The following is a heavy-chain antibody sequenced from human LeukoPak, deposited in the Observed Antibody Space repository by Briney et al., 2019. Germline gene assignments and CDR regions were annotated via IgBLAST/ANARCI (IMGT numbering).Heavy chain of an antibody. D-gene: IGHD3-16*02. CDR3: ARDSYDYVWGSYRTLNS. CDR1: GYTFTSYG. J-gene: IGHJ5*02. Sequence: ASVKVSCKASGYTFTSYGITWVRHAPGQGLEWMGWISAYNGNTNYAQKVQGRVTMTTDTSTNTAYMVLRSLRSDDTAVYYCARDSYDYVWGSYRTLNSWGQGTLVTVT. CDR2: ISAYNGNT. V-gene: IGHV1-18*01.